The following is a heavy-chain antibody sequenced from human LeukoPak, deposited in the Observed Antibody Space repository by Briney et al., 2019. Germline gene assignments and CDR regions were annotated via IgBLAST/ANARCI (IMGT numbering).Heavy chain of an antibody. V-gene: IGHV1-69*13. J-gene: IGHJ4*02. CDR1: GGTFSSYA. D-gene: IGHD1-20*01. Sequence: GASVKVSCKASGGTFSSYAISWVRQAPGQGLEWMGGIIPIFGTANYAQKFQGRVTITADESTSTAYMELSSLRSKDTAVYYCARGSVTGTTIDYWGQGTLVTVSS. CDR3: ARGSVTGTTIDY. CDR2: IIPIFGTA.